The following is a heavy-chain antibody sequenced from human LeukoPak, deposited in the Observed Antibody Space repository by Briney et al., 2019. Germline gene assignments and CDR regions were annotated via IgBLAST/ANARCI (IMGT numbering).Heavy chain of an antibody. D-gene: IGHD6-6*01. V-gene: IGHV3-74*03. CDR2: ISSDGSST. J-gene: IGHJ4*02. CDR3: ARDQRVTGRPDIDY. CDR1: GFTVRNHW. Sequence: GGSLRLSCAASGFTVRNHWMHWVRQTPGKGLVWVSRISSDGSSTTYADSVKGRFTISRDNAKNTLYLQMNNLRAEATAMYYCARDQRVTGRPDIDYWGQGTLVIVSS.